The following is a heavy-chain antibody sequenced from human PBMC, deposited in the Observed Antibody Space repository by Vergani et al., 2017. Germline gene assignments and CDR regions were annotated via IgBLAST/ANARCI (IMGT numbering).Heavy chain of an antibody. Sequence: QWQLQESGSGLVKPSQALSLPFAVSGDSITNGRFSWNWTRHPPGKGPDWIGYIFPSGNSDYIPSLKNRVSIALDKSKNQFSLWVNSVPAADTAGYFCARASLRALVGYYYYMDVWGKGKTVVVSS. D-gene: IGHD3-16*02. CDR1: GDSITNGRFS. CDR2: IFPSGNS. J-gene: IGHJ6*03. V-gene: IGHV4-30-2*01. CDR3: ARASLRALVGYYYYMDV.